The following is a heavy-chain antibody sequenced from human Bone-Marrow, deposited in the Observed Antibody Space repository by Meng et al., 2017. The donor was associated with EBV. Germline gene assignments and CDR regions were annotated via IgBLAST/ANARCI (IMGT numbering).Heavy chain of an antibody. V-gene: IGHV4-4*02. CDR1: GGSIISRNW. CDR2: IYHSGST. CDR3: LLQVQDDDY. Sequence: HVPPQEPAPGLWKPSGTPLLTCAVPGGSIISRNWWSWVRQPPGKGLEWIGEIYHSGSTNYNPSLKSRVTISVDKSKNQFSLKLSSVTAADTAVYYCLLQVQDDDYWGQGTLVTVSS. D-gene: IGHD1-1*01. J-gene: IGHJ4*02.